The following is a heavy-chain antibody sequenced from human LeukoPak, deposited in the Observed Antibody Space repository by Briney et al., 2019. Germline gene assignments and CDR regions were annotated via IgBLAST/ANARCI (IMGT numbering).Heavy chain of an antibody. CDR2: IYYSGST. CDR1: CGSINTTSYY. J-gene: IGHJ2*01. V-gene: IGHV4-39*01. Sequence: SETLSLTCTVSCGSINTTSYYWGWIRQPPGKGLEWIGSIYYSGSTSYNPSLNSRVTISVDTSKKQFSLKLSSVTAAYLAVYYCARHVRWLQLTLYFDIWGRGTLVTVSS. D-gene: IGHD5-24*01. CDR3: ARHVRWLQLTLYFDI.